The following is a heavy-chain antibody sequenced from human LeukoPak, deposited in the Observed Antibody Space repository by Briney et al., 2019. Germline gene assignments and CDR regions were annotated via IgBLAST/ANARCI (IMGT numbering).Heavy chain of an antibody. D-gene: IGHD3-22*01. CDR2: IYWDDDK. J-gene: IGHJ4*02. V-gene: IGHV2-5*02. CDR3: AHITVRMIVVVIFDY. CDR1: GFSLSTRGVG. Sequence: SGPTLVKPTQTLTLTCTFSGFSLSTRGVGVGWIRQPPGKALEWLALIYWDDDKRYSPSLKSRLTITKDTSKNQVVLTMTNMDPVDTATYYCAHITVRMIVVVIFDYWGQGTLVTVSS.